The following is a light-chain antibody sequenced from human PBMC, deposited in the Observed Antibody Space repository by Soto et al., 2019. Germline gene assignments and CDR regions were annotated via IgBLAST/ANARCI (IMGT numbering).Light chain of an antibody. CDR1: SSDVGRYNL. Sequence: QSALTQPASVSGSPGQSITISCTGTSSDVGRYNLVSWYQQHPGKAPKLIISEVSKRPSGISDRFSGSKSGNTASLTVSGLQAEDEAFYYCCSYAHPHTLVFGTETKLTVL. CDR2: EVS. V-gene: IGLV2-23*02. CDR3: CSYAHPHTLV. J-gene: IGLJ1*01.